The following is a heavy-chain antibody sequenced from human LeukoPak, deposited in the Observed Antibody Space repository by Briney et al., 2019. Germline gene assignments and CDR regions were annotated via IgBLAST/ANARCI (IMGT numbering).Heavy chain of an antibody. D-gene: IGHD1-26*01. CDR1: EYTFTDYY. Sequence: GAPVKVSCKASEYTFTDYYMHWVRQAPGQGLEWMGWINPNSGDTNYAQKFQGRVTMTRDPSVSTAYMALTRLRSDDTAVYYCARDAWLVGTTNLYYFDYWGQGTLVTVSS. J-gene: IGHJ4*02. CDR3: ARDAWLVGTTNLYYFDY. V-gene: IGHV1-2*02. CDR2: INPNSGDT.